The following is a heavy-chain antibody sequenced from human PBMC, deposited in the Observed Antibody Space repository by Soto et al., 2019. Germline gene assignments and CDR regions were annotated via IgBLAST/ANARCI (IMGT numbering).Heavy chain of an antibody. J-gene: IGHJ4*02. CDR2: IYRTGST. Sequence: QVQLQESGPGLVKPSGTLSLTGAVSGGSFTSNNWWTWVRQPPGQWLEWIGEIYRTGSTNYNPSLTSRVTISLDKSENQFALKVTYLTAADTAVYSCASRDPGTSVDYWGQGTLVTVSS. CDR3: ASRDPGTSVDY. CDR1: GGSFTSNNW. D-gene: IGHD1-7*01. V-gene: IGHV4-4*02.